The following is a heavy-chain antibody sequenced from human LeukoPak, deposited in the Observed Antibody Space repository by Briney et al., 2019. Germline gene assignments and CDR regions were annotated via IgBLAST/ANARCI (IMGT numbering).Heavy chain of an antibody. CDR2: ISGSGGST. V-gene: IGHV3-23*01. D-gene: IGHD2-15*01. CDR1: GLTFSSYA. Sequence: GGSLRLSCEAAGLTFSSYAMSWVRHAPGKGLEWVSAISGSGGSTYYADSVKGRFTISRDNSKNTLYLQMNSLRAEDTAVYYCAKTRARVVGNNWFDPWGQGTLVTVSS. J-gene: IGHJ5*02. CDR3: AKTRARVVGNNWFDP.